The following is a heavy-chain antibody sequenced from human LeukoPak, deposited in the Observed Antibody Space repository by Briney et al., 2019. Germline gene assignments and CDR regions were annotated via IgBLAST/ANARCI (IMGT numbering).Heavy chain of an antibody. V-gene: IGHV3-21*01. D-gene: IGHD2-2*01. J-gene: IGHJ4*02. CDR1: GFTFSSYA. CDR3: ARVKVPAAFDY. CDR2: ISSSSSYI. Sequence: GGSLRLSCAASGFTFSSYAMHWVRQAPGKGLEWVSSISSSSSYIYYADSVKGRFTISRDNAKNSLYLQMNSLRAEDTAVYYCARVKVPAAFDYWGQGTLVTVSS.